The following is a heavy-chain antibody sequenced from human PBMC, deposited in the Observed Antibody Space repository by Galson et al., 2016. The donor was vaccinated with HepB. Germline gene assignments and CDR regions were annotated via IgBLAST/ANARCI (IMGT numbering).Heavy chain of an antibody. V-gene: IGHV1-18*01. CDR2: ISAYNGNT. CDR3: ARDPRKIRYQLLEVYYYYYARDV. J-gene: IGHJ6*02. Sequence: SVKVSCKASGYTFTTYGISWVRQAPGQGLEWMGWISAYNGNTNYAQKLQGRVTMTTDTSTSTAYMELRSLRSDDTAVYYCARDPRKIRYQLLEVYYYYYARDVGDQGTTVTVSS. CDR1: GYTFTTYG. D-gene: IGHD2-2*01.